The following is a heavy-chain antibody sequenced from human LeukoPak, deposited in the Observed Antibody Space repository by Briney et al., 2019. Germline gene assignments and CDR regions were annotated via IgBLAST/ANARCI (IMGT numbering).Heavy chain of an antibody. CDR3: ARGRTSSWFDP. CDR2: IYYSGST. Sequence: PSETLSLTCTVSGGSISSGGYYWSWIRQHPGKGLEWIGYIYYSGSTYYNPSLESRVTISVDTSKNQFSLKLSSVTAADTAVYYCARGRTSSWFDPWGQGTLVTVSS. J-gene: IGHJ5*02. V-gene: IGHV4-31*03. CDR1: GGSISSGGYY.